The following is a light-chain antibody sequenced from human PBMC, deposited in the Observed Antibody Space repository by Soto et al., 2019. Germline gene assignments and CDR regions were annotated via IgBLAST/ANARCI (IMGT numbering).Light chain of an antibody. V-gene: IGKV1D-12*01. Sequence: DIHVTQSPSSLSSSLGDRGTITFLASQDIAGYLAWYQHKPGRTPELLIHGASRLQSGVPARFSGSGSGTDFTLSINSLQPEDFATYYCQQAYSFPITFGQGTRLEIK. CDR3: QQAYSFPIT. CDR1: QDIAGY. CDR2: GAS. J-gene: IGKJ5*01.